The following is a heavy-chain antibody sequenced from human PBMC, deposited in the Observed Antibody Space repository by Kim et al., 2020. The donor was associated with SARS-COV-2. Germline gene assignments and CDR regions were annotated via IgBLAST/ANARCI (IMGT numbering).Heavy chain of an antibody. Sequence: KGRFTISRDNAKNSLYLQMNSLRAEDTAVYYCARGTSGVCGGYSCNAFDIWGQGTMVTVSS. D-gene: IGHD2-21*01. CDR3: ARGTSGVCGGYSCNAFDI. J-gene: IGHJ3*02. V-gene: IGHV3-11*06.